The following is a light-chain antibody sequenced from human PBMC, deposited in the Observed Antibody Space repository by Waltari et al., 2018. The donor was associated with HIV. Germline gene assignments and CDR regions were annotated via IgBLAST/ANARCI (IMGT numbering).Light chain of an antibody. Sequence: QSALAQPASVSGSPGQTITIPCTGVASSTYTDVPWYQHRPGQAPKVIIYEVASRPLGPDPRSSVSKSANAASLTISVLQFEEEADYFCTAYLSSSTHEFGAGTRLTVL. CDR1: ASSTYTD. CDR3: TAYLSSSTHE. V-gene: IGLV2-14*01. CDR2: EVA. J-gene: IGLJ3*02.